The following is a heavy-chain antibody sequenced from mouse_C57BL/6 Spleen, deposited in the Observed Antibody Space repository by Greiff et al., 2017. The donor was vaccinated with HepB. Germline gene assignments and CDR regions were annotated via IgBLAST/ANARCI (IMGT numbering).Heavy chain of an antibody. V-gene: IGHV1-50*01. J-gene: IGHJ3*01. CDR2: IDPSDSYT. CDR3: ACLTSWFAY. CDR1: GYTFTSYW. Sequence: VQLQQPGAELVKPGASVKLSCKASGYTFTSYWMQWVKQRPGQGLEWIGEIDPSDSYTNYNQKFKGKATLTVDTSSSTAYMQLRSLTSEDSAVYYCACLTSWFAYWGQGTLVTVSA. D-gene: IGHD4-1*01.